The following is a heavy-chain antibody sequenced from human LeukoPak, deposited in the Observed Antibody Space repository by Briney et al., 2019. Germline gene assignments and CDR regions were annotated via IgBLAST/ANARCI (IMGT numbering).Heavy chain of an antibody. Sequence: GGSLRLSCAASGFTFSSHSMNWVRQAPGKGLEWVSYISSSSSTIYYADSVKGRFTISRDNAKNSLYLQMNSLRAEDTAVYYCARGAYYYEAWAQGPLVTVPS. D-gene: IGHD3-22*01. CDR1: GFTFSSHS. CDR3: ARGAYYYEA. J-gene: IGHJ5*02. V-gene: IGHV3-48*01. CDR2: ISSSSSTI.